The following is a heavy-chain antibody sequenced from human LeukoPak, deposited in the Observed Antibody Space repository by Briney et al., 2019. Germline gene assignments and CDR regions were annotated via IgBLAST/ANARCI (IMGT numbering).Heavy chain of an antibody. J-gene: IGHJ3*02. Sequence: GGSLRLSCTASGFTLGDYAMSWVRQAPGKGLEWVGFIRSKAYGGTTEYAASVKGSFTISRDDSKSIAYLQMNSLKTEDTGVYYCTRTYRSSWYDGFDIWGQGTMVTVSS. V-gene: IGHV3-49*04. CDR3: TRTYRSSWYDGFDI. CDR2: IRSKAYGGTT. CDR1: GFTLGDYA. D-gene: IGHD6-13*01.